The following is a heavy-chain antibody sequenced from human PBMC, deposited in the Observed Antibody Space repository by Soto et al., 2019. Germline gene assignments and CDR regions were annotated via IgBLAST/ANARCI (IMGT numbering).Heavy chain of an antibody. V-gene: IGHV3-30-3*01. CDR2: ISYDGSNK. CDR3: ASHSAVLRYFDWSPNAFDI. Sequence: GGSLRLSCAASGFTFSSYAMHWVRQAPGKGLEWVAVISYDGSNKYYADSVKGRFTISRDNSKNTLYLQMNSLRAEDTAVYYCASHSAVLRYFDWSPNAFDIWGQGTMVTV. D-gene: IGHD3-9*01. J-gene: IGHJ3*02. CDR1: GFTFSSYA.